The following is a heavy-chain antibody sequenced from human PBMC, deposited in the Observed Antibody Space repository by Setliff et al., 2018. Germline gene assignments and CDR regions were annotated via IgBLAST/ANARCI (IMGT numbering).Heavy chain of an antibody. J-gene: IGHJ3*01. V-gene: IGHV1-18*01. CDR1: GYTFRSYG. CDR2: ISAYSGDT. Sequence: ASVKVSCKTSGYTFRSYGVSWVRQAPGQGLEWMGWISAYSGDTIYAQNLQDRVTMTTDTSTGTGYMELRSLRSDDTAVYFCARFGGSCSSSSCYASDLWGQGTMVTVSS. CDR3: ARFGGSCSSSSCYASDL. D-gene: IGHD2-2*01.